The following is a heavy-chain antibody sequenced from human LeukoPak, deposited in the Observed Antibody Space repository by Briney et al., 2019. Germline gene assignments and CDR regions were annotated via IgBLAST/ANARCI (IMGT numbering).Heavy chain of an antibody. CDR2: ISGSGGST. CDR1: GFTFSSYA. D-gene: IGHD6-13*01. CDR3: AKGGYSSSWYSPFDY. J-gene: IGHJ4*02. V-gene: IGHV3-23*01. Sequence: GGSLRLSCAASGFTFSSYAMSWVRQAPGKGLEWVSAISGSGGSTYYADSVKGRFTISRDNSKNTLYLQINSLRAEDTAVYYCAKGGYSSSWYSPFDYWGQGTLVTVSS.